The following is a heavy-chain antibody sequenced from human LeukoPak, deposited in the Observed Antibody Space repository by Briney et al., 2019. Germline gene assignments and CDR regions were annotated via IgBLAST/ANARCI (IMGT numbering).Heavy chain of an antibody. CDR1: GGTFSSYA. CDR3: ARGFITTKKQNAFDI. J-gene: IGHJ3*02. CDR2: IIPIFGTA. V-gene: IGHV1-69*05. Sequence: SVKVSCKASGGTFSSYAISWVRQAPGQGLEWMGRIIPIFGTANYAQKFQGRVTITTDESTSTAYMELSSLRSEDTAVYYCARGFITTKKQNAFDIWGQGTMVTVSS. D-gene: IGHD3-3*01.